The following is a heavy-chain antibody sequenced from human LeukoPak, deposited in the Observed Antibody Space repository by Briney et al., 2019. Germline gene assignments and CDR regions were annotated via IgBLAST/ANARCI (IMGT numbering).Heavy chain of an antibody. CDR1: GGSISNYY. J-gene: IGHJ4*02. CDR2: IYYSGST. V-gene: IGHV4-59*01. D-gene: IGHD6-19*01. CDR3: ARVGPNSSGWFDPLTFDY. Sequence: SETLSLTCTVSGGSISNYYWNWIRQPPGKGLEWIGYIYYSGSTNYNPSLKSRVTISVDTSKNQFSLKLSSVTAADTAVYYCARVGPNSSGWFDPLTFDYWGQGTLVTVSS.